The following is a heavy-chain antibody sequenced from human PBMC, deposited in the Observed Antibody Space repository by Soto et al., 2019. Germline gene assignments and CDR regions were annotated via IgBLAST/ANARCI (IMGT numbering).Heavy chain of an antibody. CDR2: ISSSSSYI. Sequence: EVQLVESGGGLVKPGGSLRLSCAASGFTFSSYSMNWVRQAPGKGLEWVSSISSSSSYIYYADSVKGRFTISRDNAKNSLYLPMNSLRAEDTAVYYWSRLTSDDSSGYYCYWGQGTLVTVSS. V-gene: IGHV3-21*01. CDR1: GFTFSSYS. D-gene: IGHD3-22*01. J-gene: IGHJ4*02. CDR3: SRLTSDDSSGYYCY.